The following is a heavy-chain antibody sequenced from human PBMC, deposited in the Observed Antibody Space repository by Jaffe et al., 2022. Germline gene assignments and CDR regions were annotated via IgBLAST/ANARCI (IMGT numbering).Heavy chain of an antibody. CDR3: VRTDSGPYLHDAFDF. Sequence: QITLRESGPTLVKPTQTLKLTCSFSGFSLTSSTVGGVGVGWIRQSPRKALEWLALIYWDDVKSYNPSLETRLTVTKDASKKEVVLTMTDMDPVDTATYFCVRTDSGPYLHDAFDFWGQGTVVIVSS. D-gene: IGHD6-25*01. CDR1: GFSLTSSTVGGVG. CDR2: IYWDDVK. J-gene: IGHJ3*01. V-gene: IGHV2-5*02.